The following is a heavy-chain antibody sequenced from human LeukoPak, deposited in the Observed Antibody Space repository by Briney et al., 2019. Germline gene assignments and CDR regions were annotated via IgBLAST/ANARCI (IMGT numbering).Heavy chain of an antibody. CDR3: ARVYQSAEYYFDY. J-gene: IGHJ4*02. Sequence: KPSETLSLTCTVSGGSIDSYYWSWIRKPPGKGLEWVGYIYYTGSTEYHPSLKSRVTLSLDTSKNQVSLKLTSVTAADTAVYYCARVYQSAEYYFDYWGQGNLVSVSS. CDR1: GGSIDSYY. V-gene: IGHV4-59*01. D-gene: IGHD2-2*01. CDR2: IYYTGST.